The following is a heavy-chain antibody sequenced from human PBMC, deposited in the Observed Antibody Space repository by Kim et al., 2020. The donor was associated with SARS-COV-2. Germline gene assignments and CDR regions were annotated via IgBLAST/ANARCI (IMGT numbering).Heavy chain of an antibody. CDR3: ASGGYSGPNANY. Sequence: SVKVSCKASGGTFSSYAISWVRQAPGQGLEWMGGIIPIFGTANYAQKFQGRVTITADESTSTAYMELSSLRSEDTAVYYCASGGYSGPNANYWGQGTLVTVSS. CDR1: GGTFSSYA. V-gene: IGHV1-69*13. J-gene: IGHJ4*02. D-gene: IGHD5-12*01. CDR2: IIPIFGTA.